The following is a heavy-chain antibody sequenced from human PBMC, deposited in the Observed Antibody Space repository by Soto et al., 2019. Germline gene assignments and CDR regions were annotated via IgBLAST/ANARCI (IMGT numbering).Heavy chain of an antibody. V-gene: IGHV3-23*01. CDR3: AKVVPAARYYYGMDV. D-gene: IGHD2-2*01. Sequence: GGSLRLSCAASGLTFSSYAMSWVRQAPGKGLEWVSAISGSGGSTYYADSVKGRFTISRDNSKNTLYLQMNSLRAEDTAVYYCAKVVPAARYYYGMDVWGQGTTVTVSS. J-gene: IGHJ6*02. CDR1: GLTFSSYA. CDR2: ISGSGGST.